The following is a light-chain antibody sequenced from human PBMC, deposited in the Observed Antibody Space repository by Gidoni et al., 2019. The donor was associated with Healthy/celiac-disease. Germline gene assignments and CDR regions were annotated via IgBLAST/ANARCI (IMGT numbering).Light chain of an antibody. CDR2: GTS. J-gene: IGLJ3*02. V-gene: IGLV1-40*01. Sequence: SELTQPTAGSAAPGQRVTISCTGSSSNIGAGYDVHWYQQLPGPAPNPLIYGTSNRPSGVPDRFSGSKSGSSASRAITGLQADDEADYYYQSYDSRYWVFGGGTKLTVL. CDR1: SSNIGAGYD. CDR3: QSYDSRYWV.